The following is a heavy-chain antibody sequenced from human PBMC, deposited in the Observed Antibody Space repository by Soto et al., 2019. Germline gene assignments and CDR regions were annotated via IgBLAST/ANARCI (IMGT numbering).Heavy chain of an antibody. CDR2: IYYTGST. Sequence: VVASETLSLTCTVSGVPISSYYWTWVRQSPGKGLEWIGYIYYTGSTNYNPSLNGRVTISLDMSKRQFSLNLTSVTAADTAIYYCARDHLYSHGRQNSHFGLDVWGQGTTVTVSS. CDR3: ARDHLYSHGRQNSHFGLDV. CDR1: GVPISSYY. J-gene: IGHJ6*02. D-gene: IGHD5-12*01. V-gene: IGHV4-59*13.